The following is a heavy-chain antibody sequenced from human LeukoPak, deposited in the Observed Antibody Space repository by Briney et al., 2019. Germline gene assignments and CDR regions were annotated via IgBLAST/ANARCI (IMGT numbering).Heavy chain of an antibody. CDR1: GGSFSGYY. V-gene: IGHV4-34*01. CDR2: INHSGST. J-gene: IGHJ6*03. Sequence: PSETLSLTCAVYGGSFSGYYWSWIRQPPGKGLEWIGEINHSGSTNYNPSLKSRVTISVDTSKNQFSLKLSSVTAADTAVYYCARQVGATRYYYYYMDVWGKGTTVTISS. D-gene: IGHD1-26*01. CDR3: ARQVGATRYYYYYMDV.